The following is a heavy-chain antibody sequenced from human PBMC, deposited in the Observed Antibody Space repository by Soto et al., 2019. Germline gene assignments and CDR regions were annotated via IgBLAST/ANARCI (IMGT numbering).Heavy chain of an antibody. J-gene: IGHJ4*02. CDR3: ASLSLGEQPFDY. V-gene: IGHV5-51*01. Sequence: GESLKISCKTSGYSFIRYWIGWVRQTPGKGLEWMGIIYPGDSDTRYSPSFQGQVTISVDRSISTAYLQWSSLKASDTAMYYCASLSLGEQPFDYWGQGTLVTVS. D-gene: IGHD1-1*01. CDR2: IYPGDSDT. CDR1: GYSFIRYW.